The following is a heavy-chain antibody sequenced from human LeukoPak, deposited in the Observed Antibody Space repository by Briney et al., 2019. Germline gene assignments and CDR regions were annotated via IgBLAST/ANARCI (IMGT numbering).Heavy chain of an antibody. CDR1: GGSFSTYC. CDR2: IYYSGST. D-gene: IGHD3-16*01. Sequence: KPSETLSLTCTVSGGSFSTYCWSWIRQPPGKGLEWIGYIYYSGSTDYNPSLKSRVTMSLDTSKNQFSLNLSSVTAADTAVYYCARAVITFGGAVAKGFDCWGQGTLVTVS. V-gene: IGHV4-59*01. CDR3: ARAVITFGGAVAKGFDC. J-gene: IGHJ4*02.